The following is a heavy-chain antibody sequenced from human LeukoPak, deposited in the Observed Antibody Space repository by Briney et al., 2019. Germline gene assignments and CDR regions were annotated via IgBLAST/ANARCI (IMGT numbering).Heavy chain of an antibody. CDR1: GGTFSSYA. Sequence: GASVKVSCKASGGTFSSYAISWVRQAPGQGLEWMGGIIPIFGTANYAQKFQGRVTITADKSTSTAYMELSSLRSEGTAVYYCARDLIYSGYDRRSDYWGQGTLVTVSS. V-gene: IGHV1-69*06. CDR3: ARDLIYSGYDRRSDY. D-gene: IGHD5-12*01. J-gene: IGHJ4*02. CDR2: IIPIFGTA.